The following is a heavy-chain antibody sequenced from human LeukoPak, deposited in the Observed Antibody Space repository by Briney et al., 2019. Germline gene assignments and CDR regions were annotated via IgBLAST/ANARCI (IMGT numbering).Heavy chain of an antibody. V-gene: IGHV1-69*04. D-gene: IGHD3-3*01. Sequence: SVKVSCKASGGTFSSYAISWVRQAPGQGLEWMGRIIPILGIANYAQKFQGRVTITADKSTSTAYMELSSLRSEDTAVYYCTRGPSSNRFAIWGQGTMVTVSS. CDR3: TRGPSSNRFAI. CDR1: GGTFSSYA. J-gene: IGHJ3*02. CDR2: IIPILGIA.